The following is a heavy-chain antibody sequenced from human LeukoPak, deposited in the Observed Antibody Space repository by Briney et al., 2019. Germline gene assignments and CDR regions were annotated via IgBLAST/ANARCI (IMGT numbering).Heavy chain of an antibody. D-gene: IGHD4-23*01. CDR3: AREGSYGGNSWYFDY. V-gene: IGHV4-30-4*01. Sequence: SETLSLTCTVSGGPISSSYWSWIRQPPGKGLEWIGYIYYSGSTYYNPSLKSRVTISVDTSKNQFSLKLSSVTAADTAVYYCAREGSYGGNSWYFDYWGQGTLVTVSS. J-gene: IGHJ4*02. CDR1: GGPISSSY. CDR2: IYYSGST.